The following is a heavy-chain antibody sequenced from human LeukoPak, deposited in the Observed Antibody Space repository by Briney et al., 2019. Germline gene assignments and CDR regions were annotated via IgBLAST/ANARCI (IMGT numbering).Heavy chain of an antibody. V-gene: IGHV4-38-2*02. D-gene: IGHD3-16*01. CDR2: IYHSGST. CDR1: GYSISSGYY. J-gene: IGHJ4*02. CDR3: AREYGGEYYFDY. Sequence: SETLSLTCTVSGYSISSGYYWGWIRQPPGKGLEWIGSIYHSGSTYYNPSLKSRVTISVDTSKNQFSLKLSSVTAADTAVYYCAREYGGEYYFDYWGQGTVVTVSS.